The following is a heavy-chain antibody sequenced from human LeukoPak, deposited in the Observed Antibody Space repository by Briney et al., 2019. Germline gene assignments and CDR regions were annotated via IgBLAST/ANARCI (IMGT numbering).Heavy chain of an antibody. V-gene: IGHV3-11*01. J-gene: IGHJ4*02. CDR1: GFTFSDYY. CDR2: ISSSGSTI. D-gene: IGHD3-16*01. Sequence: GGSLRLSCAASGFTFSDYYMSWIRQAPGKGLEWVSYISSSGSTIYYADSVKGRFTISRDNAKNSLYLQMNSLRAEDTAVYYCAGDFSSVWKRGLQQNYVCGYWGQGTLVTVSS. CDR3: AGDFSSVWKRGLQQNYVCGY.